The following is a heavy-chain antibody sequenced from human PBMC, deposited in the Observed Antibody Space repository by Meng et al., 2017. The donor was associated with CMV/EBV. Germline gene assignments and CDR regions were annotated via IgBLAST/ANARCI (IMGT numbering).Heavy chain of an antibody. J-gene: IGHJ5*02. CDR2: IYPGDSDT. D-gene: IGHD2-2*01. Sequence: GGSLRLSCKGSGYIFTNYWIAWVRQMPGKGLEWMGIIYPGDSDTRYSPSFQGHVIISVDKSITTAYLQWSSLKASDTAMYYCSRHKKAPYCTSTSCFETFGWFDPWGQGTLVTVSS. V-gene: IGHV5-51*01. CDR1: GYIFTNYW. CDR3: SRHKKAPYCTSTSCFETFGWFDP.